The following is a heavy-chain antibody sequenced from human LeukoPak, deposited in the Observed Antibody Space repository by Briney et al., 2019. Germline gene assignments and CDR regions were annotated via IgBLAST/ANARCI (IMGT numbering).Heavy chain of an antibody. D-gene: IGHD3-3*01. CDR3: ARVPPDDFWSCYPFDY. CDR2: NYYSGST. CDR1: GGSISSSSYY. Sequence: SETLSLTCTVSGGSISSSSYYWGWIRQPPGKGLEWIGSNYYSGSTYYNPSLKSRVTISVDTSKNQFSLKLSSVTAADTAVYYCARVPPDDFWSCYPFDYWGQGTLVTVSS. V-gene: IGHV4-39*01. J-gene: IGHJ4*02.